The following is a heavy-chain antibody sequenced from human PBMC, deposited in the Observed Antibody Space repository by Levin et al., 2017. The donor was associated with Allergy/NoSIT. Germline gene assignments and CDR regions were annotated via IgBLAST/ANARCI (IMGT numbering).Heavy chain of an antibody. J-gene: IGHJ3*01. CDR3: TTGDLSGSFHAFDF. CDR1: GFIFSDVW. V-gene: IGHV3-15*01. CDR2: IRRTTDGGTT. D-gene: IGHD1-26*01. Sequence: SCAASGFIFSDVWMTWVRQAPGKGLEWVGRIRRTTDGGTTELAAFVKGRFDISRDDSQNTLYLQMNSLKTEDTAVYYCTTGDLSGSFHAFDFWGQGTMVTVSS.